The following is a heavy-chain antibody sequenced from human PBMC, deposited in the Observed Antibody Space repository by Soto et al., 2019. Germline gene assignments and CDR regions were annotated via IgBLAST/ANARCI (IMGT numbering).Heavy chain of an antibody. D-gene: IGHD3-10*01. Sequence: LLPLSVTCSVSCGSISSFYWRWIRQPPGKGLEWIGYIYYSGSTNYNPSLKSRVTISVDTSKNQFSLKLSSVTAADTAVYYCARRYGSFFDIWGQGTMVTVSS. CDR1: CGSISSFY. CDR3: ARRYGSFFDI. V-gene: IGHV4-59*08. CDR2: IYYSGST. J-gene: IGHJ3*02.